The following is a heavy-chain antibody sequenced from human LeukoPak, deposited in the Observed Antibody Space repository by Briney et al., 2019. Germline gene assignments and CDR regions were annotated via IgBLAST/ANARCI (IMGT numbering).Heavy chain of an antibody. D-gene: IGHD1-26*01. CDR2: ISGSGGST. J-gene: IGHJ4*02. V-gene: IGHV3-23*01. CDR1: GFTFSSYA. CDR3: AKSAGELLLLYYFDY. Sequence: PGGSLRLSSAASGFTFSSYAMSWVRQAPGKGLEWVSAISGSGGSTYYADSVKGRFTISRDNSKNTLYLQMNSLRAEDTAVYYCAKSAGELLLLYYFDYWAREPWSPSPQ.